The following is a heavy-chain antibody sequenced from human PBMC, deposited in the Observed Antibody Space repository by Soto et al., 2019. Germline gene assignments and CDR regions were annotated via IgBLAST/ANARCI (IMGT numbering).Heavy chain of an antibody. CDR3: AREYYAFWSGYYFWFDP. CDR2: MYYSGST. J-gene: IGHJ5*02. V-gene: IGHV4-61*01. Sequence: SETLSLTCTVSGGSVSSGSYFWSWLRQPPGKGLEWVGCMYYSGSTNYNPSLQSRVTISVAPSKNQFSLKLSSVTAAYTAVYYSAREYYAFWSGYYFWFDPWGQGTLVTGSS. D-gene: IGHD3-3*01. CDR1: GGSVSSGSYF.